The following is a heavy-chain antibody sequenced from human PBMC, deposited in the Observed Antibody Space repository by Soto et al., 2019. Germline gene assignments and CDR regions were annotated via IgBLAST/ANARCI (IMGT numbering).Heavy chain of an antibody. Sequence: GGSLRLSCAASGFTFSIYWMSWVRQAPGKGLEWVANIKQDGSEKYYVDSVKGRFTISRDNAKNSLYLQMSSLRAEDTAVYYCARMSPHYGLDVWGQGTTVTVSS. J-gene: IGHJ6*02. V-gene: IGHV3-7*05. CDR3: ARMSPHYGLDV. CDR1: GFTFSIYW. CDR2: IKQDGSEK.